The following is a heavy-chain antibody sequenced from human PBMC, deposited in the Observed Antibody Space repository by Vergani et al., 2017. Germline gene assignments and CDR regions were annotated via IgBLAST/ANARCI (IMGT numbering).Heavy chain of an antibody. Sequence: QVQLQQWGAGLLKPSETLSLTCAVYVGSFSGYYWSWIRQPPGKGLEWIGEINHSGSTNYNPSLKSRVTISVDTSKNQFSLKLSSVTAADTAVYYCARGGATVSGFGEPHYYYMDVWDKGTTVAVSS. V-gene: IGHV4-34*01. D-gene: IGHD3-10*01. J-gene: IGHJ6*03. CDR3: ARGGATVSGFGEPHYYYMDV. CDR1: VGSFSGYY. CDR2: INHSGST.